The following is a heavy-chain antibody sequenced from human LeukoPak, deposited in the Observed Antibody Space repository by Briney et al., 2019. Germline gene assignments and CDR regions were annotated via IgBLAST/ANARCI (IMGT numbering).Heavy chain of an antibody. D-gene: IGHD6-19*01. CDR1: VFTFSSYA. V-gene: IGHV3-23*01. J-gene: IGHJ5*02. CDR3: AKDSSVTSGWYEWFDP. CDR2: VSGSGGST. Sequence: PGGSLRLSCAASVFTFSSYAMSWVRQAPGKGLEWVSAVSGSGGSTYYAESVKGRFTISRDNSKNTLYLQMNSLIAVDAAVYYCAKDSSVTSGWYEWFDPWGQGTLVTVSS.